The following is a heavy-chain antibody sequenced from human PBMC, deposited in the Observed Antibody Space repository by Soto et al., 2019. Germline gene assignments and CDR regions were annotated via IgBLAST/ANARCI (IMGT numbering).Heavy chain of an antibody. D-gene: IGHD4-17*01. CDR3: ARDIGDYAGVYYGMDV. V-gene: IGHV4-59*01. Sequence: QVQLQESGPGLVKPSETLSLTCTVSGGSISSYYWSWIRQPPGKGLEWIGYIYYSGSTHYNPSLKSRVTISVDTAKNQFSLKLSSVTAADTAVYYCARDIGDYAGVYYGMDVWGQGTTVTVSS. CDR2: IYYSGST. J-gene: IGHJ6*02. CDR1: GGSISSYY.